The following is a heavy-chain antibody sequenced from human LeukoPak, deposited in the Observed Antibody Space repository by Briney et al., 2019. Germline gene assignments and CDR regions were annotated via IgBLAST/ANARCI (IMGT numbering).Heavy chain of an antibody. CDR1: GYTFTGYY. CDR2: INPNSGGT. V-gene: IGHV1-2*02. D-gene: IGHD3-22*01. Sequence: ASVKVSCKASGYTFTGYYMHWVRQAPGQGLEWMGWINPNSGGTNYAQKFQGRVTMIRDTSISTAYMELSRLRSDDTAVYYCARVPLYYYDSSGYYYGLVGAFDIWGQGTMVTVSS. J-gene: IGHJ3*02. CDR3: ARVPLYYYDSSGYYYGLVGAFDI.